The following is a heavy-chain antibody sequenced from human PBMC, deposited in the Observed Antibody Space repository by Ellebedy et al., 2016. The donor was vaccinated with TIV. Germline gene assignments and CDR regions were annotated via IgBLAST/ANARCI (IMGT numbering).Heavy chain of an antibody. CDR1: GFTFSSYW. CDR3: AKDRYGDYVVYFDY. J-gene: IGHJ4*02. CDR2: IKQDGSEK. Sequence: PGGSLRLSCAASGFTFSSYWMTWVRQAPGKGLEWVANIKQDGSEKYYVDSVKGRFTISRDNAKNSLYLQMNSLRADDTAVYYCAKDRYGDYVVYFDYWGQGTLVTVSS. V-gene: IGHV3-7*03. D-gene: IGHD4-17*01.